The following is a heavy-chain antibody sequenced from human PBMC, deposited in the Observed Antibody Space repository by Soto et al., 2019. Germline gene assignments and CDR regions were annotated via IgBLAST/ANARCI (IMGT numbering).Heavy chain of an antibody. J-gene: IGHJ1*01. CDR1: GGSISRSGYY. D-gene: IGHD2-21*02. CDR3: ALVVVTDRDSEYFQD. CDR2: IYYSGTT. V-gene: IGHV4-31*03. Sequence: QVQLQESGPGLVKPSQTLSLTCTVSGGSISRSGYYWSWIRQHPGKGLEWIGNIYYSGTTYYNPSLESRVIMSVDTSKNYFSLKLNSVTAADTAVYYCALVVVTDRDSEYFQDWGQGTLVTVSS.